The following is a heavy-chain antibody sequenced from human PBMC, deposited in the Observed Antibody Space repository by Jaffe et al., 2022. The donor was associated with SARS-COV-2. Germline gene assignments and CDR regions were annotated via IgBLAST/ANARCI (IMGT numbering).Heavy chain of an antibody. J-gene: IGHJ6*02. CDR1: GFTASSNY. Sequence: EVQLVESGGGLIQPGGSLRLSCAASGFTASSNYMNWVRQAPGKGLEWVSVTFSGDTTHYADSVKGRFTISRDTSKNTLYLQMNSLRVEDTAVYYCARAPLPGILDVWGPGTTVTVSS. V-gene: IGHV3-53*01. CDR2: TFSGDTT. CDR3: ARAPLPGILDV.